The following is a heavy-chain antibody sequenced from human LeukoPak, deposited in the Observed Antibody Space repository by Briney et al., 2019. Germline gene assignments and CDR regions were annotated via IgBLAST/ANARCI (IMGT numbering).Heavy chain of an antibody. CDR2: IIPILGIA. CDR3: ARDTSYCSGGSCYSDFDY. V-gene: IGHV1-69*04. J-gene: IGHJ4*02. D-gene: IGHD2-15*01. Sequence: ASVKVSCKDSGGTFSSYAISWVRQAPGQGLEWMGRIIPILGIANYAQKFQGRVTITADKSTSTAYMELSSLRSEDTAVYYCARDTSYCSGGSCYSDFDYWGQGTLVTVSS. CDR1: GGTFSSYA.